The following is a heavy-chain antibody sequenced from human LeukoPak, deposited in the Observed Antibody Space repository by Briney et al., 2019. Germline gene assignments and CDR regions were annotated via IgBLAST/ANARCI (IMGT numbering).Heavy chain of an antibody. V-gene: IGHV4-59*01. Sequence: SETLSLTCTVSGGSISSYYWSWIRQPPGKGLEWIGYIYYSGSTNYNPSLKSRVTISVDTSKNQFPLKLSSVTAADTAVYYCARVHDYGDLYFDYWGQGTLVTVSS. CDR2: IYYSGST. D-gene: IGHD4-17*01. J-gene: IGHJ4*02. CDR3: ARVHDYGDLYFDY. CDR1: GGSISSYY.